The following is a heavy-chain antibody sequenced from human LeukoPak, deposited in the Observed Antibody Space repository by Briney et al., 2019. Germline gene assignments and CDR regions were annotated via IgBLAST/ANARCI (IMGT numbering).Heavy chain of an antibody. J-gene: IGHJ6*03. CDR3: ARAVGIAAAPIKWNDVGYYYYYMDV. D-gene: IGHD6-13*01. Sequence: GGSLRLSCAGSGFTLNSNWMHWVRQGPGKGLVWVSRIYSDGSRTNYADSVKGRFTISRDNAKNTLYLQMNSLRAEDTAVYYCARAVGIAAAPIKWNDVGYYYYYMDVWGKGTTVTISS. CDR1: GFTLNSNW. V-gene: IGHV3-74*01. CDR2: IYSDGSRT.